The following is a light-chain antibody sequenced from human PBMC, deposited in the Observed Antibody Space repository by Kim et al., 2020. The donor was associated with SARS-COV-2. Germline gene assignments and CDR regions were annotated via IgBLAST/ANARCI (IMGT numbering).Light chain of an antibody. CDR2: SAS. CDR1: RVISTY. V-gene: IGKV1-39*01. Sequence: EIQMTQSPSSLSASVGDRGAITCRASRVISTYLNWYQLKPGKGPKLLIFSASSLQSWVPSRFSGSGSGTDFTLTISSLQPEDFATYYCQQSYSAPVTFGGGTKVDIK. CDR3: QQSYSAPVT. J-gene: IGKJ4*02.